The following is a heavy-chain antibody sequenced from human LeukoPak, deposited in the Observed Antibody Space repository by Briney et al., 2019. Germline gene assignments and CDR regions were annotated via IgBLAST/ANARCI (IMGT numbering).Heavy chain of an antibody. CDR2: ISSSSSYI. CDR1: GFTFSSYS. Sequence: GGSLRLSCAASGFTFSSYSMNWVRQAPGKGLEWVSSISSSSSYIYYADSVKGRFTISRDNAKYSLYLQMNSLRAEDTAVYYCAREDSSGWADFDYWGQGTLVTVSS. V-gene: IGHV3-21*01. J-gene: IGHJ4*02. D-gene: IGHD6-19*01. CDR3: AREDSSGWADFDY.